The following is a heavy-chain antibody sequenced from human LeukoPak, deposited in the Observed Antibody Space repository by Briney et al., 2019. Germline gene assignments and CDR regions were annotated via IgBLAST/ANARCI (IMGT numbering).Heavy chain of an antibody. CDR2: ISSSGSTI. D-gene: IGHD2-2*01. V-gene: IGHV3-11*01. J-gene: IGHJ4*02. CDR1: GFTFSDYY. Sequence: PGGSLRLSCAASGFTFSDYYMSWIRQAPGKGLEWVSYISSSGSTIYHADSVKGRFTISRDNSKNTLYLQMNSLRAEDTAVYYCARGWGYCSSTSCPLDYWGQGTLVTVSS. CDR3: ARGWGYCSSTSCPLDY.